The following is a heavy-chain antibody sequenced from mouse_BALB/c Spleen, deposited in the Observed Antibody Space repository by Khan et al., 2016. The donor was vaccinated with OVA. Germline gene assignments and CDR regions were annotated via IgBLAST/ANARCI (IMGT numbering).Heavy chain of an antibody. Sequence: VQLQQSGAELARPGASVTLSCKASGYTFTDYSINWMRQRTGQGLEWIGEIYPGSDNTYYNEQFKGKATLTADTSYSTAYMQLSSLTSEDVAGECCAREWAAWFPYWGQGTLVTVSA. CDR2: IYPGSDNT. CDR3: AREWAAWFPY. V-gene: IGHV1-77*01. J-gene: IGHJ3*01. CDR1: GYTFTDYS.